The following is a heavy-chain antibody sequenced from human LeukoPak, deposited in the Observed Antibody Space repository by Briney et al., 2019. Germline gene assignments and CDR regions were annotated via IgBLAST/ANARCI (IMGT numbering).Heavy chain of an antibody. V-gene: IGHV3-23*01. Sequence: GGSLRLSCAASGFTFSSYGMSWVRQAPGKGLEWVSAISGSGGSTYYADSMKGRFTISRDNTLYLQMNSLRAEDTAVYYCARKNGLDYWGQGTLVTVSS. CDR1: GFTFSSYG. CDR3: ARKNGLDY. J-gene: IGHJ4*02. CDR2: ISGSGGST.